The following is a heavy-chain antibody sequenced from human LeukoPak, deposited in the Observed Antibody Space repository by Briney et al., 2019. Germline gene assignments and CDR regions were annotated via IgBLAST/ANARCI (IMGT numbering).Heavy chain of an antibody. J-gene: IGHJ5*02. CDR2: ISSSGGTI. Sequence: GGSLRLSCAASGFTFSSYEMNWVRQAPGKGLEWVSYISSSGGTIYYADSVKGRFTISRDNAKNSLYLQMNSLRAEDTAVYYCARGLYGSGSYPPDWFDPWGQGTLVTVSS. CDR1: GFTFSSYE. CDR3: ARGLYGSGSYPPDWFDP. D-gene: IGHD3-10*01. V-gene: IGHV3-48*03.